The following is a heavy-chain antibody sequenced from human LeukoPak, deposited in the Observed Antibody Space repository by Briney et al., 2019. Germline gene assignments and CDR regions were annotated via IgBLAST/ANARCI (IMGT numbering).Heavy chain of an antibody. CDR2: ISGSGGST. Sequence: PGGSLRLSCAASGFTFSSYAMSWVRQAPGKGLEWVSAISGSGGSTYYADSVKGRFTISRDNSKNTLYLQMNSLRAEDTAVYYCAKYLGRTSCFIFYFDYWGQGTLVTVSS. J-gene: IGHJ4*02. CDR1: GFTFSSYA. CDR3: AKYLGRTSCFIFYFDY. D-gene: IGHD2-2*01. V-gene: IGHV3-23*01.